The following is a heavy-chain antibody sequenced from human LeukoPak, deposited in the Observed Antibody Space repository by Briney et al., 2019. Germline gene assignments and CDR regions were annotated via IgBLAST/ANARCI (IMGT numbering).Heavy chain of an antibody. CDR2: IYTSGST. Sequence: PSETLSLTCTVSGGSISSYYWSWIRQPPGKGLEWIGRIYTSGSTNYNPSLKSRVTMSVDTSKNQLSLKLSSVTAADTAVYYCARVRDQYYYYVMDVWGQGTTVTVSS. CDR1: GGSISSYY. CDR3: ARVRDQYYYYVMDV. J-gene: IGHJ6*02. V-gene: IGHV4-4*07.